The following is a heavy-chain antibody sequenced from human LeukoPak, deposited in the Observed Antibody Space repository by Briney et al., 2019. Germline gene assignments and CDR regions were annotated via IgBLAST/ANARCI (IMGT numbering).Heavy chain of an antibody. Sequence: GGSLRLSCAASGFTFSSYEMNWVRQAPGKGLEWVSYISSSGSTIYYADSVKGRFTISRDNAKNSLYLQMNSLRAEDTAVYYCAGSRRSLYSSINWFDPWGQGTLVTVSS. CDR3: AGSRRSLYSSINWFDP. CDR2: ISSSGSTI. V-gene: IGHV3-48*03. J-gene: IGHJ5*02. D-gene: IGHD6-13*01. CDR1: GFTFSSYE.